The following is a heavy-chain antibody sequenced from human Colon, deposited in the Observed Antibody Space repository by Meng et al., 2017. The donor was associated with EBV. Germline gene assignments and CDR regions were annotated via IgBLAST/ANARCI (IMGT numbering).Heavy chain of an antibody. V-gene: IGHV4-30-2*06. Sequence: QLLLQESDSGLVQPSQSLSLTCAVSGDSISSGDYSWSWIRQSPGQGLEWIGYIYHGGTTYNTSLKSRVTISVDNSKNQFSLRLTSVTAADTAVYYCARGPYCGGDCYWFDPWGQGTLVTVSS. D-gene: IGHD2-21*02. CDR3: ARGPYCGGDCYWFDP. J-gene: IGHJ5*02. CDR1: GDSISSGDYS. CDR2: IYHGGTT.